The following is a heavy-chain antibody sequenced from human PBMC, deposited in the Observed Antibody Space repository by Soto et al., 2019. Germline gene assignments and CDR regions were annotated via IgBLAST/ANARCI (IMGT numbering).Heavy chain of an antibody. J-gene: IGHJ5*02. D-gene: IGHD2-21*02. Sequence: KPSETLSLTCTASGGSITDYSWVWIRQPAGKGLEWIGRIFSSGSTNYNPSLKGRITMSLDTSKNQFSLKLSSATATDTAVYFCARDQGVVVTADNWFDPWGQGILVTVSS. CDR3: ARDQGVVVTADNWFDP. CDR1: GGSITDYS. CDR2: IFSSGST. V-gene: IGHV4-4*07.